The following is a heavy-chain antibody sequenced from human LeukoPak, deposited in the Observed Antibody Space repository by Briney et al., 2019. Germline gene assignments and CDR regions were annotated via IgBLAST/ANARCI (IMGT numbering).Heavy chain of an antibody. CDR1: GFTFSSYS. CDR2: ISRTSHTI. V-gene: IGHV3-48*02. D-gene: IGHD2-2*01. Sequence: PGGSLRLSCAASGFTFSSYSMNWVRQAPGKGLEWVSYISRTSHTIYYADSVKGRFTISRDNAKNSLYLQMNSLRDEDTAVYYCASARESCIGSTCYEYFHHWGQGTPLTVSS. J-gene: IGHJ1*01. CDR3: ASARESCIGSTCYEYFHH.